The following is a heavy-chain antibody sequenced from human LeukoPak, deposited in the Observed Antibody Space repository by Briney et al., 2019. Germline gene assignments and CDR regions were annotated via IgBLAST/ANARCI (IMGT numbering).Heavy chain of an antibody. D-gene: IGHD3-16*01. V-gene: IGHV4-39*01. J-gene: IGHJ4*02. CDR1: GVSISSPIYY. CDR3: ARNQIGSMIDH. Sequence: SECPSPTCTVSGVSISSPIYYWDWVRQPPGKGLEWIATSQYGGGTNYNPSLKTRVTISLDTSNNQVSLRLTSVAAADTAIFYCARNQIGSMIDHWGLGTLVTVSS. CDR2: SQYGGGT.